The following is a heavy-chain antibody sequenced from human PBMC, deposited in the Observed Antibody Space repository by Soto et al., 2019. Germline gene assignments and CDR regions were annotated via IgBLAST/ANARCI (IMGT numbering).Heavy chain of an antibody. D-gene: IGHD3-22*01. J-gene: IGHJ6*02. Sequence: GGSLRLSCAASGFTVSSNYMSWVRQAPGKGLEWVSVIYSGGSTYYADSVKGRFTISRDNAKNTLYLQMNSLRDEDTAVYYCARGGYKPYGMDVWGQGTTVTAP. V-gene: IGHV3-66*01. CDR1: GFTVSSNY. CDR3: ARGGYKPYGMDV. CDR2: IYSGGST.